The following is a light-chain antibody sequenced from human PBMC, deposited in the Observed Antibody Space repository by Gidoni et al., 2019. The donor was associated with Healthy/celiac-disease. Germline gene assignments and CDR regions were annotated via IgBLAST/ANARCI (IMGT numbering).Light chain of an antibody. Sequence: SSELTQDPAVSVALGQTVRITCHGDSLRSYYASWYQQKPGQAPVLVIYGKNNRPSGIPDRFSGSSSGNTASLTITGAQAEVEADYYCNSRDSSGNHLVVFGGATKLTVL. J-gene: IGLJ2*01. V-gene: IGLV3-19*01. CDR3: NSRDSSGNHLVV. CDR1: SLRSYY. CDR2: GKN.